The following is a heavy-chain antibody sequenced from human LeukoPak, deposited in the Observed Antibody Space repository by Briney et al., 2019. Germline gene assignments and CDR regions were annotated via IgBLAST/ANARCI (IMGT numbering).Heavy chain of an antibody. CDR1: GFTFSSYA. J-gene: IGHJ4*02. CDR2: ISSNGDST. D-gene: IGHD6-19*01. V-gene: IGHV3-64*01. Sequence: GGSLRLSCAASGFTFSSYAMHWVRQAPGKGLEYVAGISSNGDSTDYANSVKGRFTISRDNSKNTLYLQMGSLRSEDMAVFYCATGIAVAAFDYWGQGTLVTVSS. CDR3: ATGIAVAAFDY.